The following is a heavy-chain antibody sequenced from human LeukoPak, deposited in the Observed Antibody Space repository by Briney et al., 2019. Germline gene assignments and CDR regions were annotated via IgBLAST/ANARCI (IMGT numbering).Heavy chain of an antibody. Sequence: ASVKVSCKASGYTFTSYDINWVRQATGQGLEWMGWMNPNSGNTGYVQKFQGRVTMTRNTSISTAYMELSSLRSEDTAVYYCARGSRYSGYDYEGECDYWGQGTLVTVSS. V-gene: IGHV1-8*01. CDR1: GYTFTSYD. D-gene: IGHD5-12*01. CDR3: ARGSRYSGYDYEGECDY. J-gene: IGHJ4*02. CDR2: MNPNSGNT.